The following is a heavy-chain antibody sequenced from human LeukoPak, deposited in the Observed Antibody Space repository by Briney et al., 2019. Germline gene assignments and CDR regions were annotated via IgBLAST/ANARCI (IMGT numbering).Heavy chain of an antibody. CDR2: IISGSGTI. Sequence: PGGSLRLSCAASGFTFSSYSMNWVRQAPGKGLEYVSYIISGSGTIYYADSVRGRFTISRDNAKNSLYLQMNSLSAEDTAVYYCARAQKYSYDAFDIWGQGTMVTVSS. CDR1: GFTFSSYS. D-gene: IGHD4-11*01. V-gene: IGHV3-48*04. J-gene: IGHJ3*02. CDR3: ARAQKYSYDAFDI.